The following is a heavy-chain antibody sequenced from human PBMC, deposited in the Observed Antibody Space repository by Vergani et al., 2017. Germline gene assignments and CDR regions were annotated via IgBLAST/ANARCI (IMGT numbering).Heavy chain of an antibody. J-gene: IGHJ6*02. V-gene: IGHV1-69*12. CDR3: ARDHDYYDSSGYQGSPSYYYYYGMDV. Sequence: QVQLVQSGAEVKKPGSSVKVSCKASGGTFSSYAISWVRQAPGQGLEWMGGIIPIFGTANYAQKFQGRVTITADESTSTAYMELSSLRSEDTAVYYCARDHDYYDSSGYQGSPSYYYYYGMDVWGQGTTVTVSS. D-gene: IGHD3-22*01. CDR1: GGTFSSYA. CDR2: IIPIFGTA.